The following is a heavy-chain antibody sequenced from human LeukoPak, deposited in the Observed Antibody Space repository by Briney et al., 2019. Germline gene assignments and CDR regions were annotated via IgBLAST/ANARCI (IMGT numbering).Heavy chain of an antibody. D-gene: IGHD3-10*01. Sequence: SETLSLTCAVYGGSFSGYYWSWIRQPPGKGLEWIGEINHSGSTNYNPSLKSRVTISVDTSKKQFSLKLSSVTAADTAVYYCARVGRTDWFDPWGQGTLVTVSS. J-gene: IGHJ5*02. CDR2: INHSGST. CDR3: ARVGRTDWFDP. CDR1: GGSFSGYY. V-gene: IGHV4-34*01.